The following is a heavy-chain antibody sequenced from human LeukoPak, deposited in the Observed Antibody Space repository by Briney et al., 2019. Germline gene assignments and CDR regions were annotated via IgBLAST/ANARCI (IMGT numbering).Heavy chain of an antibody. D-gene: IGHD3-3*01. CDR3: ARVQYDFWSGYFLDFDY. CDR2: INHSGST. CDR1: GGSFSGYY. J-gene: IGHJ4*02. V-gene: IGHV4-34*01. Sequence: SATLPLTCAVYGGSFSGYYWSWIRQPPGKGLKWIGEINHSGSTNYNPSLKSRVTISVDTSKNQFSLKLSSVTAAGTAVYYCARVQYDFWSGYFLDFDYWGQGTLVTVSS.